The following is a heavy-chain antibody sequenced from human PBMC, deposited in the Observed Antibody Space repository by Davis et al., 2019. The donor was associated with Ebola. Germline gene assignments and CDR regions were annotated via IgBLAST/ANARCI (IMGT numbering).Heavy chain of an antibody. Sequence: AASVTVSCKASGGTFSSYSISWWRQAPGQGLEWMGGIIPIFGTTNYAQKFQGRVTITADESTSTAYMELSSLRSEDTAVYYCARGRQVYYGMDVWGKGTTVTVSS. J-gene: IGHJ6*04. CDR2: IIPIFGTT. CDR3: ARGRQVYYGMDV. CDR1: GGTFSSYS. V-gene: IGHV1-69*13.